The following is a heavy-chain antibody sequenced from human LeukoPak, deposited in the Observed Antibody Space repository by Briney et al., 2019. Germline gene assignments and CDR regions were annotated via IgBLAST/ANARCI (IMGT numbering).Heavy chain of an antibody. CDR2: ISSSSSYI. V-gene: IGHV3-21*01. Sequence: PGGSLRLSCAASGFTFSSYSMYWVCQAPGKGLEWVSSISSSSSYIYYADSVKGRFTISRDNAKNSLYLQMNSLRAEDTAVYYCARDGDYYDSSGTDYWGQGTLVTVSS. CDR1: GFTFSSYS. D-gene: IGHD3-22*01. J-gene: IGHJ4*02. CDR3: ARDGDYYDSSGTDY.